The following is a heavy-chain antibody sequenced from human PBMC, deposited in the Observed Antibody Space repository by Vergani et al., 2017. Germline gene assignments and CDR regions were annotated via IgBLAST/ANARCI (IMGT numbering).Heavy chain of an antibody. J-gene: IGHJ1*01. D-gene: IGHD6-13*01. CDR1: GYTFTGYY. Sequence: QVQLVQSGAEVKKPGASVKVSCKASGYTFTGYYMHWVRQAPGQGLEWMGWINPNSGGTNYAQKFQGRVTMTRDTSTSTVYMELSSLRSDDTAIYYCARDKAGPAGEYFHHWGQGTLVTVSS. CDR3: ARDKAGPAGEYFHH. V-gene: IGHV1-2*02. CDR2: INPNSGGT.